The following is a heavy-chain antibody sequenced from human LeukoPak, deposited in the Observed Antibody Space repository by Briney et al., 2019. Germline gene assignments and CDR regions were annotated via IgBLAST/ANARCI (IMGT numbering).Heavy chain of an antibody. CDR1: GYTFTSYD. D-gene: IGHD5-24*01. CDR2: MNPNSGNT. J-gene: IGHJ4*02. Sequence: ASVKVSCKASGYTFTSYDINWVRQATGQGLEWMGWMNPNSGNTGYAQKFQGRVTMTTDTSTSTAYMELRSLRSDDTAVYYCARPQEEDGYNYNWAFDYWGQGTLVTVSS. CDR3: ARPQEEDGYNYNWAFDY. V-gene: IGHV1-8*01.